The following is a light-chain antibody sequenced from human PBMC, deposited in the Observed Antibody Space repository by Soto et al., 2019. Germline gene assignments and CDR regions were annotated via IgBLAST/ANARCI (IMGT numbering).Light chain of an antibody. CDR3: SSYAGCNNFRV. J-gene: IGLJ3*02. V-gene: IGLV2-8*01. Sequence: QSALTQPPSASGSPGQSVTISCTGTSSDVGDNKYVSWYQQQPGKAPKVIIYEISERPSGVPDRFSGSKSGNTASLTVSGLRADDEADYYCSSYAGCNNFRVFGGGTKVTVL. CDR2: EIS. CDR1: SSDVGDNKY.